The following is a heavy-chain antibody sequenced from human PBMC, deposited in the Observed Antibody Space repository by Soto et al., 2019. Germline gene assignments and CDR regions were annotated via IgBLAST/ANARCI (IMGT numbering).Heavy chain of an antibody. Sequence: SETLSLTCAVYGGSFSGYYWSWIRQPPGKGLEWIGEINHSGSTNYNPSLKSRVTISVDTSKNQFSLKLSSVTAADTAVYYCARGSFSRQDIVVVPAALGNYFDYWGQGTLVTVSS. D-gene: IGHD2-2*01. CDR2: INHSGST. CDR3: ARGSFSRQDIVVVPAALGNYFDY. CDR1: GGSFSGYY. V-gene: IGHV4-34*01. J-gene: IGHJ4*02.